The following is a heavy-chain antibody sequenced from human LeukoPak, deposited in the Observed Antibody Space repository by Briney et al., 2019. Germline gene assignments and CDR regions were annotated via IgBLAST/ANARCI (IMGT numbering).Heavy chain of an antibody. J-gene: IGHJ4*02. V-gene: IGHV3-21*01. CDR3: ASGFSSSPYFDY. CDR1: GFTFCTYY. D-gene: IGHD6-6*01. Sequence: GGSLRLSRAASGFTFCTYYTNSVCQAPGKGLEWVSFITGSSSYIYYTDSVKGRFTISRDNAKNSLFLQMNSLRDEDTAVYYCASGFSSSPYFDYWGQGTLVTVSS. CDR2: ITGSSSYI.